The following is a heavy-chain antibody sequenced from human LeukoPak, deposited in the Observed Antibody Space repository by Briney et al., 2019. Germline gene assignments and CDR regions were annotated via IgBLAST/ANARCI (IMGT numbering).Heavy chain of an antibody. CDR3: AKVRGTYHYLDY. J-gene: IGHJ4*02. CDR2: ISYDGSNK. Sequence: GRSLRLSCAASGFTFSSYGMHWVRQAPGKGLEWVAVISYDGSNKYYADSVKGRFTISRDNSKNTLYLQMNSLRAEDTAVYYCAKVRGTYHYLDYWGQGTLVTVSS. D-gene: IGHD3-16*02. V-gene: IGHV3-30*18. CDR1: GFTFSSYG.